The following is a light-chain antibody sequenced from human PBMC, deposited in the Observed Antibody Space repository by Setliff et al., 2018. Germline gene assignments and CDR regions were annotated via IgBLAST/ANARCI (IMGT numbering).Light chain of an antibody. V-gene: IGKV3-20*01. J-gene: IGKJ2*01. Sequence: EIVLTQSPGTLSLSPGERATLSCRASQSVSSSYLAWYRQKPGQAPRLLIYGASSRATGISDRFSGSGSGTDFTLTISRLEPEDFAVYYCQQYGSSPYTFGQGTKVDIK. CDR1: QSVSSSY. CDR3: QQYGSSPYT. CDR2: GAS.